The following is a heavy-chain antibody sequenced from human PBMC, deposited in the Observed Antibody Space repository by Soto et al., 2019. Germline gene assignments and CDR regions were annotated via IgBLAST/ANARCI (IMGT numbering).Heavy chain of an antibody. CDR3: ATPVVGYCSSSSCYTSDY. D-gene: IGHD2-2*02. Sequence: GGSLRLSCAASGFTFSRNWMSWVRQAPGKGLEWVANIKQDGSEKNYVDSVKGRFTISRENAKNSLYLQMNSLRAEDTAVYYCATPVVGYCSSSSCYTSDYWGQGTLVTVSA. CDR1: GFTFSRNW. CDR2: IKQDGSEK. J-gene: IGHJ4*02. V-gene: IGHV3-7*01.